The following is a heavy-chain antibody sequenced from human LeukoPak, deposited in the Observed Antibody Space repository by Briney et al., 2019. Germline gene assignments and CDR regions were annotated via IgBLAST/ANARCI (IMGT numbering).Heavy chain of an antibody. Sequence: ASVKVSCKASGYTFTSYGISWVRQAPGQGLEWMGWISAYNGNTNYAQKLQGRVTMTTDTSTSTAYMELRSLRSDDTAVYYCARDTRRRIVVVPAADDAFDIWGQGRMVTVSS. CDR2: ISAYNGNT. V-gene: IGHV1-18*01. D-gene: IGHD2-2*01. J-gene: IGHJ3*02. CDR3: ARDTRRRIVVVPAADDAFDI. CDR1: GYTFTSYG.